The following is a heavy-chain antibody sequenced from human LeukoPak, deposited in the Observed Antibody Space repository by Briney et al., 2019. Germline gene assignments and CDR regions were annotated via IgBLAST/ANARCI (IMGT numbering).Heavy chain of an antibody. CDR3: VRDSRNYGGSVNWFEP. CDR2: ISGYNGNT. D-gene: IGHD2-21*01. Sequence: ASVKVSCKASGYTFIDYAISWVRQAPGQGPEWMGWISGYNGNTKYAQNFQGRATITTDTSTSTAFLDLRSLKPDAAAIYYCVRDSRNYGGSVNWFEPWGQGTLVSVSS. J-gene: IGHJ5*02. V-gene: IGHV1-18*04. CDR1: GYTFIDYA.